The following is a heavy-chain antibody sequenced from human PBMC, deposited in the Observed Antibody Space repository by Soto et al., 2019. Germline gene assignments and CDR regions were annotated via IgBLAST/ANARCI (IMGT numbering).Heavy chain of an antibody. CDR1: GFSLSTSGVG. CDR2: IYLDDDK. V-gene: IGHV2-5*02. J-gene: IGHJ5*02. CDR3: AHTQRAVAGTSNWFDP. Sequence: QITLKESGPTLVKPTQTLTLTCTFSGFSLSTSGVGVGWIRQPPGKALEWLALIYLDDDKRYSPSLKSRLTTTKDTSKNQVVLTMNNMDPVDTATYYCAHTQRAVAGTSNWFDPWGQGTLVTVSS. D-gene: IGHD6-19*01.